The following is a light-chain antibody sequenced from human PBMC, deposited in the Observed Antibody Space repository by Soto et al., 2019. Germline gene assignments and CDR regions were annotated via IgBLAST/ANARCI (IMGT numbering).Light chain of an antibody. CDR3: QQYGSSPPTWT. CDR2: GAS. V-gene: IGKV3-20*01. J-gene: IGKJ1*01. CDR1: QTVSNNY. Sequence: EIVLTQSPGTLSLSPGDRATLSCRASQTVSNNYLAWCQQKPGQAPRVIMYGASSRATGIPDRFSGSGSGTDFTLTISRLEPEDFAVYYCQQYGSSPPTWTFGQGTKVDIK.